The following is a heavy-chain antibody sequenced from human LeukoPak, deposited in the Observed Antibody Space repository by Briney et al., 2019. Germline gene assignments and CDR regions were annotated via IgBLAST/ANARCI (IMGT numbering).Heavy chain of an antibody. Sequence: SETLSLTCTVSGGSISSTNYYWGWIRQPPGKGLEWIATIYYSGSTNYNPSLKSRVTISVDTSKNQFSLKLSSVTAADTAVYYCARWGGKAAAVRFDPWGQGTLVTVSS. V-gene: IGHV4-39*01. D-gene: IGHD6-13*01. CDR2: IYYSGST. CDR1: GGSISSTNYY. CDR3: ARWGGKAAAVRFDP. J-gene: IGHJ5*02.